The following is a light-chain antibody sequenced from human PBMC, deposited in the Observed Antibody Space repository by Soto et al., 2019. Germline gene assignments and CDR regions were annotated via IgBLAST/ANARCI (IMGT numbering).Light chain of an antibody. CDR3: LQHNTYPLT. CDR2: KAS. V-gene: IGKV1-5*03. CDR1: QTISSW. J-gene: IGKJ1*01. Sequence: DIQMTQSPSTLSGSVGDRVTITCRASQTISSWLAWYQQKPGKAPKRLIYKASTLKSGVPSRFSGSGSGTEFTLTISSLQPEDFATYYCLQHNTYPLTFGQGTKVDI.